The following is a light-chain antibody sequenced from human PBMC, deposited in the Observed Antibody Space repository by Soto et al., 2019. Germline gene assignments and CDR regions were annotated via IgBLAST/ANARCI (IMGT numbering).Light chain of an antibody. J-gene: IGKJ2*01. Sequence: AIRMTQSPSSLSASTGDRVTITCRASQGISSYLAWYQQKPGKAPKLLIYAASTLQSGVPSRFSGSGSGTDFTLTISCLQSEDFATYYCQQYYSYPYTIVQGTKV. CDR2: AAS. CDR3: QQYYSYPYT. V-gene: IGKV1-8*01. CDR1: QGISSY.